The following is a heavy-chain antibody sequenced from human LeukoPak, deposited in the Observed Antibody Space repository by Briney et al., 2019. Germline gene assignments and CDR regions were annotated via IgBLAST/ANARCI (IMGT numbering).Heavy chain of an antibody. CDR3: ARDQDSSGYSDY. CDR1: GFTFSSYA. V-gene: IGHV3-30-3*01. D-gene: IGHD3-22*01. Sequence: GGSLRLSCAASGFTFSSYAMHWVRQAPGKGLEWVAVISYDGSNKYYADSVKSRFTISRDNSKNTLYLQMNSLRAEDTAVYYCARDQDSSGYSDYWGQGTLVTVSS. CDR2: ISYDGSNK. J-gene: IGHJ4*02.